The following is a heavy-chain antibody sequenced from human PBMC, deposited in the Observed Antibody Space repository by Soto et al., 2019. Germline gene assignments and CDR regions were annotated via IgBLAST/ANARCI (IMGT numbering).Heavy chain of an antibody. CDR2: IWYHGTTK. D-gene: IGHD5-12*01. J-gene: IGHJ5*02. CDR1: GFSLSGYG. V-gene: IGHV3-33*01. CDR3: ARDVDRTSHLNWFDP. Sequence: GSLRLSCEVSGFSLSGYGMHWVRQAPGKGLEWVAVIWYHGTTKNYADSVKGRFTISRDTSKNMVYLQMDSLKVEDTAVYYCARDVDRTSHLNWFDPWGQGVMVTVSS.